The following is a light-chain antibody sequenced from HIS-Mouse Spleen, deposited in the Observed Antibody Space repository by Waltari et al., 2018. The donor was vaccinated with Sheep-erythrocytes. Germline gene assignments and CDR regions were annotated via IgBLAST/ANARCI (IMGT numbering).Light chain of an antibody. Sequence: QPALTHPRSLSGSPGQSVTTPCTGTSRDVVGSIYVSWYRQHPDQAPKLMIYDVSKRPSGVPDRFSGSKSGNTASLTISGLQAEDEADYYCCSYAGSYNHVFATGTKVTVL. CDR1: SRDVVGSIY. CDR2: DVS. V-gene: IGLV2-11*01. J-gene: IGLJ1*01. CDR3: CSYAGSYNHV.